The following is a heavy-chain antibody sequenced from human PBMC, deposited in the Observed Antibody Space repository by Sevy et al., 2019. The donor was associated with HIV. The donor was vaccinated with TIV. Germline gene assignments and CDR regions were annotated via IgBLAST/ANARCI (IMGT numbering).Heavy chain of an antibody. V-gene: IGHV3-30*03. CDR1: GFTFGSYG. Sequence: GGSLRLSCAASGFTFGSYGMHWVRQAPGRGLEWVSFISYDKSERYYGDSVRGRFTISRDNFKNTLWLQMNSLRPEDTAVYYCARDNSRYFHFDYWGQGTLVTVSS. J-gene: IGHJ4*02. D-gene: IGHD2-21*01. CDR2: ISYDKSER. CDR3: ARDNSRYFHFDY.